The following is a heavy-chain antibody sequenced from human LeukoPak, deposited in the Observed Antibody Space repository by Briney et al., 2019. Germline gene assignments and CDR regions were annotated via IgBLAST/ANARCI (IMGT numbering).Heavy chain of an antibody. CDR3: ARDGDTAMILFAFDM. Sequence: SETLSLTCTVSGGSISSYYWSWIRQPPGKGLEWIGYTHYTGSTSVNPSLKSRVTISVDTSKNQFSPKVSSVTAADTAVYYCARDGDTAMILFAFDMWGQGTMVTVSS. D-gene: IGHD5-18*01. V-gene: IGHV4-59*01. CDR2: THYTGST. J-gene: IGHJ3*02. CDR1: GGSISSYY.